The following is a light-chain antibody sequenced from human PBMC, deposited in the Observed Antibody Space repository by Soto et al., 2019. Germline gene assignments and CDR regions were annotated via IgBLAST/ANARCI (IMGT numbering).Light chain of an antibody. CDR2: AAS. CDR1: WDIGSD. J-gene: IGKJ4*01. CDR3: QQSYSTPHT. Sequence: QMTQSPSSLSASVEDRITITCLASWDIGSDLSWYQQKQGKAPKLLIYAASSLQSGVPSRFSGSGYGTDFNLTISSLQTEDFATYYCQQSYSTPHTFGGGTKVDIK. V-gene: IGKV1-39*01.